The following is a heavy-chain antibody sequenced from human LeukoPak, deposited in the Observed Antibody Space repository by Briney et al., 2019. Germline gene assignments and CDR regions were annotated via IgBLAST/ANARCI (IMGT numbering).Heavy chain of an antibody. CDR1: GFAFSSHY. D-gene: IGHD6-13*01. Sequence: GGSLRLSCAASGFAFSSHYMTWVRQAPGKGLEWVATIKQSGSETYYVDSVKGRFTISRDDAKSSLYLQMNSLGADDTAVYYCARGQQMVLWFDPWGQGTLVAVS. CDR3: ARGQQMVLWFDP. V-gene: IGHV3-7*01. J-gene: IGHJ5*02. CDR2: IKQSGSET.